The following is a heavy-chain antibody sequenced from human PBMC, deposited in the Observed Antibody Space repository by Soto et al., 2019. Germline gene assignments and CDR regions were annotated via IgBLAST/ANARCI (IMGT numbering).Heavy chain of an antibody. V-gene: IGHV4-30-4*01. CDR2: IYYSGST. CDR3: ASVSGWYPDY. Sequence: SETLSLTCTVSGGSISSGDYYWSWIRQPPGKGLEWIGYIYYSGSTYYSPSLKSRVTISVDTSKNQFSLKLSSVTAADTAVYYCASVSGWYPDYWGQGTLVTVSS. D-gene: IGHD6-19*01. J-gene: IGHJ4*02. CDR1: GGSISSGDYY.